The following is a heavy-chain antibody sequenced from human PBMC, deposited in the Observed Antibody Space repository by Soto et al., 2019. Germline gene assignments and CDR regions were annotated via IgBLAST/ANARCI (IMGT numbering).Heavy chain of an antibody. J-gene: IGHJ6*03. CDR3: ARDILTGTTPTYYYYYMDV. D-gene: IGHD1-7*01. V-gene: IGHV1-69*02. CDR1: GGTFSSYT. Sequence: QVQLVQSGAEVKKPGSSVKVSCKASGGTFSSYTISWVRQAPGQGLEWMGRIIPILGIANYAQKSQARCTIPADKSTITAYMQLSSLRSEDTAVYYCARDILTGTTPTYYYYYMDVCGKGTTVTVSS. CDR2: IIPILGIA.